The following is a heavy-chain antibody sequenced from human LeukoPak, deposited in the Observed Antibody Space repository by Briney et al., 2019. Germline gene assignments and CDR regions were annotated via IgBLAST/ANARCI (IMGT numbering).Heavy chain of an antibody. D-gene: IGHD1-26*01. CDR3: ARQWRELQLGY. Sequence: PGGSLRLSCAASGFTFSSYAMSWVRQAPGKGLEWVANMNQDGSEKYYLDSVKGRFTISRDNAKNSLYLQMNSLRAEDTAVYYCARQWRELQLGYWGQGTLVTVSS. J-gene: IGHJ4*02. V-gene: IGHV3-7*01. CDR2: MNQDGSEK. CDR1: GFTFSSYA.